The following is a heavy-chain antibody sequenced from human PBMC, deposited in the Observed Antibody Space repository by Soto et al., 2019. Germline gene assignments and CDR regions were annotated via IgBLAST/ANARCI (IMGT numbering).Heavy chain of an antibody. Sequence: PGGSLRFSCAASGFTFSSYGMHWVRQAAGKGLEWVAIISYDGSNKYYADSVKGRFTISRDISKNTLYLQMNSLRAEDTAVYYCAKDKWKHNSSGSIGYLDYWGQGTLVTVSS. D-gene: IGHD3-22*01. J-gene: IGHJ4*02. CDR2: ISYDGSNK. V-gene: IGHV3-30*18. CDR1: GFTFSSYG. CDR3: AKDKWKHNSSGSIGYLDY.